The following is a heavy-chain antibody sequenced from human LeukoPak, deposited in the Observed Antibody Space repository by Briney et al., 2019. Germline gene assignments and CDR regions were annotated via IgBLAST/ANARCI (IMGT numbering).Heavy chain of an antibody. V-gene: IGHV4-34*01. CDR1: GWSFSGYY. CDR2: INHSGST. Sequence: KSSETLSLTCRVYGWSFSGYYWSWIRQSPGRRLEWLGEINHSGSTNYHPSLRSRLTISVDKSNNKFSLNMTSVTAADTAVYYCARGAYYDFWSGYPNWFDPWGQGTLVTVSS. D-gene: IGHD3-3*01. J-gene: IGHJ5*02. CDR3: ARGAYYDFWSGYPNWFDP.